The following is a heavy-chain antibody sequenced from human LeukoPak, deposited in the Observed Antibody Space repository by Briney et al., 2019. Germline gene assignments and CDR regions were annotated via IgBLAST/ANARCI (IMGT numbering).Heavy chain of an antibody. V-gene: IGHV3-23*01. Sequence: TGGSLRLSCAASGFTFSSYAMSWVRQAPGEGLEWVSAISGSGGSTYYADSVKGRFTISRDNSKNTLYLQMNSLRAEDTAVYYCAKDVTESYYYDSSGYLWGQGTLVTVSS. J-gene: IGHJ4*02. D-gene: IGHD3-22*01. CDR3: AKDVTESYYYDSSGYL. CDR1: GFTFSSYA. CDR2: ISGSGGST.